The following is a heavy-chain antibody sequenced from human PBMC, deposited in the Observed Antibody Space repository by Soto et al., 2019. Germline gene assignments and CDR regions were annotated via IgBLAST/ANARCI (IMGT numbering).Heavy chain of an antibody. J-gene: IGHJ6*02. Sequence: GGSLRLSCAASGFTFVSYSMKWVRPAPGEGREWVSYISSSRSTIYYADTVKGRFTISKDNAKNSLYLQMNSLRDEDTAVYYCARDQDWGHDYGDYGVLDDGMDVWGQGTTVTVSS. D-gene: IGHD4-17*01. CDR1: GFTFVSYS. V-gene: IGHV3-48*02. CDR2: ISSSRSTI. CDR3: ARDQDWGHDYGDYGVLDDGMDV.